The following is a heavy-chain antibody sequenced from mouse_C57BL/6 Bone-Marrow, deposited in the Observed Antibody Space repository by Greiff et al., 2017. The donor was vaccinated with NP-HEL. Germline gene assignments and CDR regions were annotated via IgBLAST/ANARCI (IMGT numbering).Heavy chain of an antibody. CDR2: IYPGDGDT. CDR1: GYAFSSSW. Sequence: VQRVESGPELVKPGASVKISCKASGYAFSSSWMNWVKQRPGKGLEWIGRIYPGDGDTNYNGKFKGKATLTADKSSSTAYMQLSSLTSEDSAVYFCASLWPPDYWGQGTTLTVSS. J-gene: IGHJ2*01. V-gene: IGHV1-82*01. CDR3: ASLWPPDY. D-gene: IGHD1-1*02.